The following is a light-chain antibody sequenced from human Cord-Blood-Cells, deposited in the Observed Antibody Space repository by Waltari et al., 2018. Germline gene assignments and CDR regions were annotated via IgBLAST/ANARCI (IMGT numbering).Light chain of an antibody. CDR3: CSYAGSSTWV. CDR1: SSEEGRYNL. V-gene: IGLV2-23*01. CDR2: EGS. Sequence: QSALTQPASVSGSPGQSITISCTGTSSEEGRYNLVSWYQQHPGKAPKLMIYEGSKRPSGVSNRFSGSKSGNTASLTISGLQAEDEADYYCCSYAGSSTWVFGGGTKLTVL. J-gene: IGLJ3*02.